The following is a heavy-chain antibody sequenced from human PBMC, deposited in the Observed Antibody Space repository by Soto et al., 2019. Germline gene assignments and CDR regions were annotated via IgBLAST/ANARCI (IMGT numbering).Heavy chain of an antibody. Sequence: GDALKISGKGCGENVSSSWISWVRQIPGKGLQWMGIIYPGDSDTRYSPSFQGHVTISADKSISTAYLQWSTLKASDTAKYYCARLGFEYDTSTPYYNVLQYSGVAVWGHRTSVTVSS. J-gene: IGHJ6*02. V-gene: IGHV5-51*01. CDR1: GENVSSSW. CDR3: ARLGFEYDTSTPYYNVLQYSGVAV. D-gene: IGHD3-9*01. CDR2: IYPGDSDT.